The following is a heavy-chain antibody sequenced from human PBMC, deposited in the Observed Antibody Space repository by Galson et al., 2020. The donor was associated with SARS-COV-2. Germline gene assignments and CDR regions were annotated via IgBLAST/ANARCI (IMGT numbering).Heavy chain of an antibody. Sequence: GGSLRLSCAASGFTFSSFYMSWVRQAPGKGLEWVSVVYGDGTTHYADTVKGRFTISRDNSKNTLYLQMNSLRAEDTATYYCGTDPYGASIGGWGLGTLVTVTS. CDR2: VYGDGTT. J-gene: IGHJ4*02. D-gene: IGHD4-17*01. V-gene: IGHV3-53*01. CDR3: GTDPYGASIGG. CDR1: GFTFSSFY.